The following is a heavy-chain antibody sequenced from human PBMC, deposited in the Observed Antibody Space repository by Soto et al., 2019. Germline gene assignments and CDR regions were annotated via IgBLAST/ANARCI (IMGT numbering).Heavy chain of an antibody. CDR3: GVGPWGRTAG. Sequence: EVQLLESGGGLVQPGGSLRLSCAASGFTFSTYAMNWVRQAPGKGLEWVSAISGSGGGTYYADSVKGRFTISRDNSKKTFYLQMNRLGGEETAVFYRGVGPWGRTAGWGQGTLVTVSS. V-gene: IGHV3-23*01. D-gene: IGHD3-16*01. CDR1: GFTFSTYA. CDR2: ISGSGGGT. J-gene: IGHJ4*02.